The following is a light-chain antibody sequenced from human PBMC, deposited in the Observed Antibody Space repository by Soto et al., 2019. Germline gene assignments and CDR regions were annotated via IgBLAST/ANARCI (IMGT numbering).Light chain of an antibody. V-gene: IGKV1-13*02. CDR3: QQYNSYPWT. J-gene: IGKJ1*01. Sequence: IQVTQSPSSLSASVGDRVTITCRASQGISNYLAWYQQKPGKVPKLLIYDASNLESGVPSRFSGSGFGTEFTLTISSLQPDDFATYYCQQYNSYPWTFGQGTKVDIK. CDR2: DAS. CDR1: QGISNY.